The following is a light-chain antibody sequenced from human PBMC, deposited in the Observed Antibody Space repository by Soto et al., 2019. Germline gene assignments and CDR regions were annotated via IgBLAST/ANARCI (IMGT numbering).Light chain of an antibody. Sequence: DIQMTQSPSSLSASVGARVTITCRASESISRHLNWYQQKPAKAPKLLIYAASSLQNGVPSRFSGSGSGTDFTLTISNLPPDDFATYYCQQSYSTRSITFGQETRLDIK. CDR3: QQSYSTRSIT. CDR1: ESISRH. J-gene: IGKJ5*01. V-gene: IGKV1-39*01. CDR2: AAS.